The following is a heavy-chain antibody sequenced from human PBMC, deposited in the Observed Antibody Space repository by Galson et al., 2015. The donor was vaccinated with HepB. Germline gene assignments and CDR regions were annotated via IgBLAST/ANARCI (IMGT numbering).Heavy chain of an antibody. D-gene: IGHD4-17*01. Sequence: SVKVSCKASGYTFTGYYMHWVRQAPGQGLEWMGWINPNSGGTNYAQKFQGRVTMTRDTSIGTAYMELSRLRSDDTAVYYCASYMILYGDETRANWFDPWGQGTLVTVSS. V-gene: IGHV1-2*02. J-gene: IGHJ5*02. CDR1: GYTFTGYY. CDR2: INPNSGGT. CDR3: ASYMILYGDETRANWFDP.